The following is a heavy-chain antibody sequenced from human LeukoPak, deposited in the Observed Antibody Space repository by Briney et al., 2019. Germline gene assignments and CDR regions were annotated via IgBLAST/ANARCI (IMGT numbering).Heavy chain of an antibody. D-gene: IGHD3-3*01. Sequence: GGSLRLSCVASGFRFNTYFMHWVRQAPGKGLEWVASIRYDGSNKYYADSVRGRLSISRDNSKETLYLQMNSLRTGDTAVYYCAKSRSNYDFWSAFDYWGQGALVTVSS. CDR1: GFRFNTYF. CDR3: AKSRSNYDFWSAFDY. CDR2: IRYDGSNK. V-gene: IGHV3-30*02. J-gene: IGHJ4*02.